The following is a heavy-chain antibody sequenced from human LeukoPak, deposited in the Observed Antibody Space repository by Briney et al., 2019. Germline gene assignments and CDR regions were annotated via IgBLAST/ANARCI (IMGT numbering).Heavy chain of an antibody. D-gene: IGHD2-15*01. J-gene: IGHJ4*01. CDR2: IGNSGDGT. CDR1: GFSFSNNA. CDR3: VKRYCSGDTCYSAFDY. V-gene: IGHV3-23*01. Sequence: PTGGSLRLSCAASGFSFSNNAMSWVRQAPGNGLEWVSAIGNSGDGTYYADSLQGRFTISRDNSKNTLYLQMNSLRAKDTAVYYCVKRYCSGDTCYSAFDYWGHGTLVTASS.